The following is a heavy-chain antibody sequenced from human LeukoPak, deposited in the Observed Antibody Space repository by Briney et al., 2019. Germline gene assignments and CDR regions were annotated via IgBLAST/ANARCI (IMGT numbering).Heavy chain of an antibody. J-gene: IGHJ3*02. D-gene: IGHD6-13*01. V-gene: IGHV3-15*01. CDR2: IKSKTDGGTT. Sequence: GGSLRLSCAASGITFSASDMIWARQAPGKGLEWVGRIKSKTDGGTTDYAAPVKGRFTISRDDSKNTLYLQMNSLKTEDTAVYYCTSGDAAGGFDIWGQGTMVTVSS. CDR3: TSGDAAGGFDI. CDR1: GITFSASD.